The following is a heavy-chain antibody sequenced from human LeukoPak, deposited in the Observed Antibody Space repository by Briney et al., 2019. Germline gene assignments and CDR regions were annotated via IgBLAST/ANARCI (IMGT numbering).Heavy chain of an antibody. CDR3: ARVRVGATDYFDY. CDR1: GGSFSGYY. Sequence: SETLSLTCADYGGSFSGYYWSWIRQPPGKGLEWIGEINHSGSTNYNPSLKSRVTISVDTSKNQFSLKLSSVTAADTAVYYCARVRVGATDYFDYWGQGTLVTVSS. D-gene: IGHD1-26*01. J-gene: IGHJ4*02. V-gene: IGHV4-34*01. CDR2: INHSGST.